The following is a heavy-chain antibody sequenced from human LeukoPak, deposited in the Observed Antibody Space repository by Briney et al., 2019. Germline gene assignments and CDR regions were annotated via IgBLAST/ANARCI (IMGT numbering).Heavy chain of an antibody. V-gene: IGHV3-23*01. J-gene: IGHJ4*02. CDR1: GFTFSSYG. CDR2: ISGSGGST. CDR3: ATITMIVETGG. D-gene: IGHD3-22*01. Sequence: GGSLRLSCAASGFTFSSYGMSWVRQAPGKGLEWVSAISGSGGSTYYADSVKGRFTISRDNSKNTLYLQMNSLRAEDTAVYYCATITMIVETGGWGQGTLVTVAS.